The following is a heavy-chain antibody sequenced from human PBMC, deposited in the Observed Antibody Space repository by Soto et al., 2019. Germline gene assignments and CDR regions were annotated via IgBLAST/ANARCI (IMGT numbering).Heavy chain of an antibody. V-gene: IGHV1-69*02. CDR2: IIPILGIA. CDR3: ALDESMVRGVNYYYYGMDV. Sequence: QVQLVQSGAEVKKPGSSVKVSCKASGGTFSSYTISWVRQAPGQGLEWMGRIIPILGIANYAQKFQGRVTITADKSTSTAYMELSSLRSEDTAVYYCALDESMVRGVNYYYYGMDVWGQGTTVTVSS. J-gene: IGHJ6*02. D-gene: IGHD3-10*01. CDR1: GGTFSSYT.